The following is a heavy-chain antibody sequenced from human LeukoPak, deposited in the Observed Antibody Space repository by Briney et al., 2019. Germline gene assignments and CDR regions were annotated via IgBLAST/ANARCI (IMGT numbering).Heavy chain of an antibody. D-gene: IGHD3-3*01. CDR1: GFTFSSYA. CDR2: ISWNSGSI. Sequence: GGSLRLSCAASGFTFSSYAMHWVRQAPGKGLEWVSGISWNSGSIGYADSVKGRFTISRDNAKNSLYLQMNSLRAEDTALYYCAKAPLRFLEWFPDYWGQGTLGTVSS. V-gene: IGHV3-9*01. J-gene: IGHJ4*02. CDR3: AKAPLRFLEWFPDY.